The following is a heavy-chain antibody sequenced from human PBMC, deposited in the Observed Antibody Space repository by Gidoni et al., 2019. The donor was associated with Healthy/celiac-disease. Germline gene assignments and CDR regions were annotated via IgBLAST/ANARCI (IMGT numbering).Heavy chain of an antibody. D-gene: IGHD2-15*01. CDR3: ATVQVVVVVAATTPIYGMDV. Sequence: QVQLVQSGAEVKKPGASVKVSCKVSGYTLTELSMHWVRQAPGKGLEWMGGFDPEDGETIYAQEFQGRVTMTDDTSTDTAYMELSSLRSEDTAVYYCATVQVVVVVAATTPIYGMDVWGQGTTVTVSS. CDR2: FDPEDGET. J-gene: IGHJ6*02. V-gene: IGHV1-24*01. CDR1: GYTLTELS.